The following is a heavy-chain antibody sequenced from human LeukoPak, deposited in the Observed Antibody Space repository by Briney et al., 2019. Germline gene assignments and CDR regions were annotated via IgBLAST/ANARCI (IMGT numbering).Heavy chain of an antibody. J-gene: IGHJ4*02. CDR3: ARSRSSSPYDKNLNF. Sequence: PGGSLRLSCAASGFTFNSYTMSWVREAPGKRLEWVSSISSSGNYIYHADSVKGRFTISRDDAQNSVYLQMNSLKDEDTAVYYCARSRSSSPYDKNLNFWGQGTLVIVSS. CDR2: ISSSGNYI. V-gene: IGHV3-21*01. D-gene: IGHD3-10*01. CDR1: GFTFNSYT.